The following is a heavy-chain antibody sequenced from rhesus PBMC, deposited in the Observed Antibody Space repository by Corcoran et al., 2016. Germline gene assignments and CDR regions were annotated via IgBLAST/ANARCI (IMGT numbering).Heavy chain of an antibody. D-gene: IGHD2-15*01. Sequence: QVQLQESGPGLVKPSETLSLTCTVSGGSISGYYFWSWVRQPPGEGLEWIGGIYGNSVNTYYNPSLNSRVTISKDTAKNQFSLKLSSVTAADTAVYYCARAPCSSTYCSSYYFDYWGQGVLVTVSS. CDR3: ARAPCSSTYCSSYYFDY. J-gene: IGHJ4*01. CDR2: IYGNSVNT. V-gene: IGHV4-143*01. CDR1: GGSISGYYF.